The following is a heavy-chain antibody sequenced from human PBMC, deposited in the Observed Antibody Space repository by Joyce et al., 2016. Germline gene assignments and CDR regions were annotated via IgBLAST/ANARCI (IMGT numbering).Heavy chain of an antibody. CDR2: IRSRAYGGRT. CDR3: AKSGGPSGYDHPFDY. CDR1: GFSFGDYA. D-gene: IGHD5-12*01. J-gene: IGHJ4*02. Sequence: EVQLVESGGGLVAPGRSLRLSCSTSGFSFGDYAFNWLRQTPGKGLEWVSLIRSRAYGGRTEYAASVRGRFSISRDDSKNTAYLQMNSLKTEDTAVYYCAKSGGPSGYDHPFDYWGLGTLVTVSS. V-gene: IGHV3-49*03.